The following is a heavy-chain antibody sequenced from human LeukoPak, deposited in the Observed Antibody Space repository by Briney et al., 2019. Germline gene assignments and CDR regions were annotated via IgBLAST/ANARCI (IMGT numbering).Heavy chain of an antibody. Sequence: GGSLRLSCAASGFTFSTSWMHWVRQAPGKGLVWVSRINSDGTTIDYADSVKGRFTISRDNAKNTLYLQMNSLRDEDTAVYYCARAGYYRFDYWGQGALVTVSS. J-gene: IGHJ4*02. V-gene: IGHV3-74*01. CDR3: ARAGYYRFDY. D-gene: IGHD2/OR15-2a*01. CDR2: INSDGTTI. CDR1: GFTFSTSW.